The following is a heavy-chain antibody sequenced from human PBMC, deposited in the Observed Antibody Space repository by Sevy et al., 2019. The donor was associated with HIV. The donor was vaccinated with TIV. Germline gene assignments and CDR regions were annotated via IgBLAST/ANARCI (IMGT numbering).Heavy chain of an antibody. CDR1: GDTFGNYA. D-gene: IGHD5-12*01. V-gene: IGHV1-69*13. Sequence: ASVKVSCKASGDTFGNYAIAWVRQAPGLGLEWMGGIIPVFDSPNSAQKFQDRVTITADVSTSTAYMELRSLTSEDTAVYYCARSNPDGYNYSYYYGMDVWGQGTTVTVSS. CDR3: ARSNPDGYNYSYYYGMDV. J-gene: IGHJ6*02. CDR2: IIPVFDSP.